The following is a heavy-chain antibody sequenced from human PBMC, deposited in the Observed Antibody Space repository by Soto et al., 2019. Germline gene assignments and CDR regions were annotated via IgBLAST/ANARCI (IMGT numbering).Heavy chain of an antibody. CDR2: VYYSGST. D-gene: IGHD6-13*01. CDR1: GDSVNSYY. V-gene: IGHV4-59*02. J-gene: IGHJ4*02. CDR3: ARAETSGIHYFDY. Sequence: SQTLSFPCTVPGDSVNSYYLRWIRQPPGKGLECMGYVYYSGSTNYNPSLKSRVTISVDTSKNQISLRLKSVTAADTAVYYCARAETSGIHYFDYWGQGSLVTVCS.